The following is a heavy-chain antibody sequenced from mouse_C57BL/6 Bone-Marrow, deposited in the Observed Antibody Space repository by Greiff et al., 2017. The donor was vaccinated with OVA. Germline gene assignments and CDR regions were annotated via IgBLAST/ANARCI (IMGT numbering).Heavy chain of an antibody. CDR3: TRRELKEPVDY. J-gene: IGHJ2*01. CDR2: IYPGNSDT. V-gene: IGHV1-5*01. Sequence: VQLQQSGTVLARPGASVKMSCKTSGYTFTSYWMHWVKQRPGQGLEWIGAIYPGNSDTNYNQKFKGKAKLTAVTSASTAYMGLSSLTNEDSAVYYCTRRELKEPVDYWGQGTTLTVSS. CDR1: GYTFTSYW.